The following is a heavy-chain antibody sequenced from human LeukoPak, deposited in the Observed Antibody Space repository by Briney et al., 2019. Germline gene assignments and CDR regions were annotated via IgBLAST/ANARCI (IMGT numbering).Heavy chain of an antibody. J-gene: IGHJ4*02. D-gene: IGHD3-10*01. CDR2: IYWNDDK. CDR1: GFSLSTSGVG. Sequence: ESGPTLVKPTQTLTLSCTFSGFSLSTSGVGVGWIRQPPGKALEWLALIYWNDDKRYSPSLKSRLTITKDTSKNQVVLTMTNMDPVDTATYYCAHHTNTYGSGSLFDYWGQGTLVTVSS. V-gene: IGHV2-5*01. CDR3: AHHTNTYGSGSLFDY.